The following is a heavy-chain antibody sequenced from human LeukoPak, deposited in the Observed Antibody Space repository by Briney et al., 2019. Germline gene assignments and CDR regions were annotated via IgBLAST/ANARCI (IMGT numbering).Heavy chain of an antibody. V-gene: IGHV3-30*03. J-gene: IGHJ3*02. Sequence: GSLRLSCAASGFTFSSYGMHWVRQAPGKGLAWVAAISYDGSNKDYADSVKGRFTISRDNSKNTLYLQMDSLRAEDTAVYYCASELAYCGGVCYSAFDIWGQGTMVTVSS. D-gene: IGHD2-21*02. CDR3: ASELAYCGGVCYSAFDI. CDR2: ISYDGSNK. CDR1: GFTFSSYG.